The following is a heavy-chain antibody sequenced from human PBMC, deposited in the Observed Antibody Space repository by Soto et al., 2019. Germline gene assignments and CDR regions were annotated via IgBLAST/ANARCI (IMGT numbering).Heavy chain of an antibody. CDR2: INPSGGST. D-gene: IGHD6-13*01. V-gene: IGHV1-46*01. CDR1: GYTFTSYY. CDR3: ARDSASTRRIAAAGTGFDH. Sequence: ASVKVSCKASGYTFTSYYMHWVRQAPGQGLEWMGIINPSGGSTSYAQKFQGRVTMTRDTSTSTVYMELSSLRSEDTAVYYCARDSASTRRIAAAGTGFDHWGQGTLVTVSS. J-gene: IGHJ5*02.